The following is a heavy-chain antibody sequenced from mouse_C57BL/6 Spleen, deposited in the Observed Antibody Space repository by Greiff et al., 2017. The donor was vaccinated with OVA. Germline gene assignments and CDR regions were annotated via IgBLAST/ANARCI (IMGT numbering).Heavy chain of an antibody. Sequence: EVKLMKSGGGLVQPGGSLKLSCAASGFTFSDYYMYWVRQTPEKRLEWVAYISNGGGSTYYPDTVKGRFTISRDNTKNTLYLQMSRLKSEDTAMYYCARPTDYGSLDYWGQGTTLTVSS. D-gene: IGHD1-1*01. V-gene: IGHV5-12*01. CDR3: ARPTDYGSLDY. CDR2: ISNGGGST. J-gene: IGHJ2*01. CDR1: GFTFSDYY.